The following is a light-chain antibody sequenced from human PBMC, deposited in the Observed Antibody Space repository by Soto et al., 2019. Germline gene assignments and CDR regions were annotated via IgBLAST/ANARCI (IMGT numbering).Light chain of an antibody. J-gene: IGKJ1*01. Sequence: EIVLTQSPGTLSLSPGERGTLSCRASQSVSSNYVAWYQQKPGQAPSLLIYSAFSRDTGIPARFSGSGSGTESTRTISRLEPEDVAVYYCQYCGSAPWTFGQGTKVEIK. CDR3: QYCGSAPWT. V-gene: IGKV3-20*01. CDR2: SAF. CDR1: QSVSSNY.